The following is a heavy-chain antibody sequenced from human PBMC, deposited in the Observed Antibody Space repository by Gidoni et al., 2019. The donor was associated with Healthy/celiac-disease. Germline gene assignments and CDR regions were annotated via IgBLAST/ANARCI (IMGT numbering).Heavy chain of an antibody. CDR3: ATSISGYSSGRPPL. V-gene: IGHV3-23*01. J-gene: IGHJ6*02. Sequence: EVQLLESGGGLVQHGGSLRLSCAASGFPFSSYALSWVRPAPGKGLGWVSAISGSGGSTYYADSVKGRFTISRDNSKNTLYLQMNSLRAEDTAVYYCATSISGYSSGRPPLWGQGTTVTVSS. CDR2: ISGSGGST. CDR1: GFPFSSYA. D-gene: IGHD6-19*01.